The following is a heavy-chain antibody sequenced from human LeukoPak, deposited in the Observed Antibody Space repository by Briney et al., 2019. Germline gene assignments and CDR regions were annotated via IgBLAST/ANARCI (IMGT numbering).Heavy chain of an antibody. D-gene: IGHD3-22*01. V-gene: IGHV3-66*01. CDR3: ARDPSYYDSSGYY. CDR2: IYSGGST. Sequence: GGSLRLSCAASGFTVSSNYRSWVRQAPGKGLGRVSVIYSGGSTYYADSVKGRFTISRDNSKNTLYLQMNSLRAEDTAVYYCARDPSYYDSSGYYWGQGTLVTVSS. J-gene: IGHJ4*02. CDR1: GFTVSSNY.